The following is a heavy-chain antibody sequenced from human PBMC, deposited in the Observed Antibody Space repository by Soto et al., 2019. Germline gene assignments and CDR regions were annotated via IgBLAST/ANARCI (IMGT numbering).Heavy chain of an antibody. CDR2: IDNYNGDT. CDR1: GSTFSRYG. Sequence: ASVKVSCKASGSTFSRYGISWVRQAPGQGLEWMGWIDNYNGDTEYTETLQGRVSMTRDTSTNTAYMELKNLKTDDTAIYYCARVVVLRPSAVPTVDPWGQGTPVTVS. CDR3: ARVVVLRPSAVPTVDP. J-gene: IGHJ5*02. V-gene: IGHV1-18*04. D-gene: IGHD3-3*01.